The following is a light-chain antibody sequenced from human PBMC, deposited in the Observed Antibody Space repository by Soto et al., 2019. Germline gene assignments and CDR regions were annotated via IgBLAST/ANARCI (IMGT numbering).Light chain of an antibody. Sequence: DIAMTQSPATLSVSPGERATLSCRASQSVNSNLAWYQQKPGRAPRLLIYGASTRATGIPARFSGSGSGTEFTVTISSLQSEDFAVYYCQQYNNWPLTFGGGTKVEIK. CDR3: QQYNNWPLT. V-gene: IGKV3-15*01. CDR2: GAS. J-gene: IGKJ4*01. CDR1: QSVNSN.